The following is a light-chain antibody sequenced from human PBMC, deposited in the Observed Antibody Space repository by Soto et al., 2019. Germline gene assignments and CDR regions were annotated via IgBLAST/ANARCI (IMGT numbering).Light chain of an antibody. Sequence: QSVLTQPPSVSGAPGQRVTISCTGRSSNIGAGFDVHWYQQLPGTAPKLLIYGNNNRPSGVPDRFSGSKSGTSASLAITGLQPEDEADYYCQSYDNSLSGHVVFGGGTKLTVL. J-gene: IGLJ2*01. CDR2: GNN. V-gene: IGLV1-40*01. CDR3: QSYDNSLSGHVV. CDR1: SSNIGAGFD.